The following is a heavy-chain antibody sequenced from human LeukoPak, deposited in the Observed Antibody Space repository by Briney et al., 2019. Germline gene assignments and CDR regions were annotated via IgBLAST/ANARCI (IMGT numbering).Heavy chain of an antibody. CDR1: GFTFSDYY. J-gene: IGHJ4*02. CDR2: FSSSSGYI. CDR3: ARSFPYSSSAVDY. Sequence: GGSLRLSCAASGFTFSDYYMNWFRQAPGKGLEWVSSFSSSSGYIFYADSVKGRFTISRDNAKNSLYLQMNSLRAEDTAVYYCARSFPYSSSAVDYWGQGTLVTVSS. V-gene: IGHV3-21*01. D-gene: IGHD6-6*01.